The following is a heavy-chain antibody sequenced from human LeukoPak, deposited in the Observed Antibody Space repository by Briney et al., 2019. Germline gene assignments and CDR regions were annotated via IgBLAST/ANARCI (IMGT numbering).Heavy chain of an antibody. Sequence: GSLRLSCAASGFTFSSYAMSWVRQAPGKGLEWVSAISGSGGSTYYADSVKGRFTISRDNSKNTPYLQMNSLRAEDTAVYYCARTDCSGGSCYSGGFAYWGQGTLVTVSS. V-gene: IGHV3-23*01. D-gene: IGHD2-15*01. J-gene: IGHJ4*02. CDR2: ISGSGGST. CDR3: ARTDCSGGSCYSGGFAY. CDR1: GFTFSSYA.